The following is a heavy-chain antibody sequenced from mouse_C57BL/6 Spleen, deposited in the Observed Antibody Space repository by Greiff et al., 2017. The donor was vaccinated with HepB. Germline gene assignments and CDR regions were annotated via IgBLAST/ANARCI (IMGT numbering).Heavy chain of an antibody. CDR2: IDPSDSYT. J-gene: IGHJ2*01. D-gene: IGHD1-1*01. Sequence: QVQLKQPGAELVMPGASVKLSCKASGYTFTSYWMHWVKQRPGQGLEWIGEIDPSDSYTNYNQKFKGKSTLTVDKSSSTAYMQLSSLTSEDSAVYYCARRRKITTVVEQYYFDYWGQGTTLTVSS. V-gene: IGHV1-69*01. CDR1: GYTFTSYW. CDR3: ARRRKITTVVEQYYFDY.